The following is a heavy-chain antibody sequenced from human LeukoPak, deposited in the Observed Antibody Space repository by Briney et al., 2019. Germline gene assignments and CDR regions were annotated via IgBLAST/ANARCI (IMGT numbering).Heavy chain of an antibody. V-gene: IGHV3-33*01. CDR3: ARKAEMATISDY. D-gene: IGHD5-12*01. CDR1: GFTFSSYG. CDR2: IWYDGSNK. J-gene: IGHJ4*02. Sequence: GGSLRLSCAASGFTFSSYGMPWVRQAPGKGLEWVAVIWYDGSNKYYADSVKGRFTISRDNSKNTLYLQMNSLRAEDTAVYYCARKAEMATISDYWGQGTLVTVSS.